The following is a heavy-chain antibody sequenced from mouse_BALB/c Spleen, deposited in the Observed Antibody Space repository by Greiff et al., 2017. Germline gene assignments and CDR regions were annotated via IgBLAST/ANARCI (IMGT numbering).Heavy chain of an antibody. D-gene: IGHD1-1*01. Sequence: DVMLVESGGGLVQPGGSLRLSCATSGFTFRDFYMEWVRQPPGKRLEWIAASRNKANDYTTEYSASVKGRFIVSRDTSQSILYLQMNALRAEDTAIYYCARDAYGGVFDYWGQGTTLTVSS. J-gene: IGHJ2*01. V-gene: IGHV7-1*02. CDR2: SRNKANDYTT. CDR3: ARDAYGGVFDY. CDR1: GFTFRDFY.